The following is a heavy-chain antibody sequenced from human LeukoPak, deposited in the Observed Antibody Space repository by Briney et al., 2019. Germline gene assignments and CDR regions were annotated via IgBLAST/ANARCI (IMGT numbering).Heavy chain of an antibody. V-gene: IGHV5-51*01. J-gene: IGHJ6*02. CDR2: IYPDDSDT. CDR1: GYSFTSYW. Sequence: GASLKISCKGSGYSFTSYWIGWVRQMPGKGLEWMGIIYPDDSDTRYSPSFQGQVTISADNSISTAYLQWSSLKASDTAMYYCARQRPLRDGTYTYYYYDLDVWGQGPTVTVSS. CDR3: ARQRPLRDGTYTYYYYDLDV. D-gene: IGHD1/OR15-1a*01.